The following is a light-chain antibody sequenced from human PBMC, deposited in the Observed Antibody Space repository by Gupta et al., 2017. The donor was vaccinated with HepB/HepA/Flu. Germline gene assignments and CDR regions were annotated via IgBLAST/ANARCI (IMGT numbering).Light chain of an antibody. J-gene: IGKJ3*01. CDR2: LAY. Sequence: DVVMTQSPLSLPVTPGEPASISCRSSQSLRHSNGYTYLDWYLQRPGQSPQLLIYLAYKRAYGGPDRFDCSGSGTDFTLSITRGEDEDVGVYSCWHDLQANTFRPGTKVDI. V-gene: IGKV2-28*01. CDR1: QSLRHSNGYTY. CDR3: WHDLQANT.